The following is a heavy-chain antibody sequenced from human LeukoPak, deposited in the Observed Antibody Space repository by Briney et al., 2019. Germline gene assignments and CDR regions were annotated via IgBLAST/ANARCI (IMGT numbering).Heavy chain of an antibody. CDR3: ARATGDRRILGF. V-gene: IGHV1-2*02. D-gene: IGHD3-10*01. J-gene: IGHJ2*01. CDR1: GYTFNGYY. CDR2: INPNSGGT. Sequence: ASVKVSCKASGYTFNGYYKHWVRHAPGQGLEWMGWINPNSGGTNYAQKFQGRVTMTRDTSISTDYMELSRLRSDGTAVYYCARATGDRRILGFWGRGTLVTVSS.